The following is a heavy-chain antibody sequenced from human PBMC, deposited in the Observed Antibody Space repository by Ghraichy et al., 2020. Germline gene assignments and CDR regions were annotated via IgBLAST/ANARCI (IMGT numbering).Heavy chain of an antibody. D-gene: IGHD3-10*01. Sequence: SETLSLTCTVSGGSISSYYWSWIRQPPGKGLEWIGYIYYSGSTNYNPSLKSRVTISVDTSKNQFSLKLSSVTAADTAVYYCASRPGGRYYYGMDVWGQGTTVIVSS. J-gene: IGHJ6*02. V-gene: IGHV4-59*12. CDR1: GGSISSYY. CDR2: IYYSGST. CDR3: ASRPGGRYYYGMDV.